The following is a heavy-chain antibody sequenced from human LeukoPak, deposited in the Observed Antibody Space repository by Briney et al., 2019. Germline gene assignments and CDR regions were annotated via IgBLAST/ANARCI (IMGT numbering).Heavy chain of an antibody. V-gene: IGHV5-10-1*01. CDR2: IDPSDSYT. Sequence: GASLQISCQGSGSIFTSYWISWVRPLGGKGLEWMGRIDPSDSYTNYSPSWQGHVTISADKSISTAYLQWSSLKASDTAMYYCARQLDYYGSGSYSRDDAFDIWGQGTMVTVSS. CDR1: GSIFTSYW. D-gene: IGHD3-10*01. CDR3: ARQLDYYGSGSYSRDDAFDI. J-gene: IGHJ3*02.